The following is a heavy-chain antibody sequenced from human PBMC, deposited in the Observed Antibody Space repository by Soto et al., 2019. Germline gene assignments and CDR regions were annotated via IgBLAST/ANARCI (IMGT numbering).Heavy chain of an antibody. J-gene: IGHJ4*02. Sequence: GGSLRLSCAASGFTFSSYSMNWVRQAPGKGLEWVSSISSRSSYIHYADSVKGRFTISRDNAKSSLYLQMNSLRAEDTAVYYCAILLVWFGELLGPVDYWGQGTLVTVSS. CDR2: ISSRSSYI. CDR1: GFTFSSYS. D-gene: IGHD3-10*01. CDR3: AILLVWFGELLGPVDY. V-gene: IGHV3-21*06.